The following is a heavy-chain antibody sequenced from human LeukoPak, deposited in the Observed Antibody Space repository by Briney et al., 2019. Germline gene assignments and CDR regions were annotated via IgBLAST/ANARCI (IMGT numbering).Heavy chain of an antibody. J-gene: IGHJ1*01. Sequence: GGSLRLSCAASGFTFSSYWMHWVRQAPGKGLVWVSRIKSDGNTNYSDSVKGRFTISRDNAKNTVSLQMNSLRAEDTGVYYCARAPSEIGGYYPEYFRHWGQGTLVTVSS. CDR3: ARAPSEIGGYYPEYFRH. CDR1: GFTFSSYW. V-gene: IGHV3-74*01. D-gene: IGHD3-22*01. CDR2: IKSDGNT.